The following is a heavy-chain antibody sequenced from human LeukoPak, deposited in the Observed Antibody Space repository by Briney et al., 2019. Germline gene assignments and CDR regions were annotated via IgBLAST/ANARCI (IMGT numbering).Heavy chain of an antibody. CDR1: GYSISSGHY. D-gene: IGHD3-3*01. J-gene: IGHJ4*02. CDR2: MYHSGST. CDR3: ARGLASGYPPIPFDY. V-gene: IGHV4-38-2*02. Sequence: SETLSLTCTVSGYSISSGHYWGWIRQPPGKGLEWIGSMYHSGSTYYNPPLKSRVTISVDTSKNQFSLSLDSVTAADTAVYYCARGLASGYPPIPFDYWGQGTLVTVSS.